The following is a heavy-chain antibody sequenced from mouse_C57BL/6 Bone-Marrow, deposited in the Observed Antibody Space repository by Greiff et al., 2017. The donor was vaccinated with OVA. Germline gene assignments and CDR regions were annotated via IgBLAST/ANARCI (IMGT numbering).Heavy chain of an antibody. V-gene: IGHV1-50*01. CDR3: ARRVVATDY. Sequence: VKLQQPGAELVKPGASVKLSCKASGYTFTSYWMQWVKQRPGQGLEWIGEIDPSDSYTNYNQKFKGKATLTVDTSSSTAYMQLSSLTSEDSAVYYCARRVVATDYWGQGTTLTVSS. CDR2: IDPSDSYT. CDR1: GYTFTSYW. J-gene: IGHJ2*01. D-gene: IGHD1-1*01.